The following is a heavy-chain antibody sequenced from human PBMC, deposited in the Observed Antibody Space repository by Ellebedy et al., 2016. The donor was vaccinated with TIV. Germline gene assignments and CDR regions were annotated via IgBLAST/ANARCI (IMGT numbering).Heavy chain of an antibody. J-gene: IGHJ4*02. Sequence: GGSLRLXXAASGFTFSSYGMHWVRQAPGKGLEWVAVISYDGSNKYYADSVKGRFTISRDNAKNTLYLQMNSLRAEDTAVYYCARSLGDWGQGTLVTVSS. CDR2: ISYDGSNK. CDR3: ARSLGD. V-gene: IGHV3-30*03. CDR1: GFTFSSYG.